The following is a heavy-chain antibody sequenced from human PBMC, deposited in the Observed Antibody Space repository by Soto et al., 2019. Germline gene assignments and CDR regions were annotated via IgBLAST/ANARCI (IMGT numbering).Heavy chain of an antibody. J-gene: IGHJ4*02. V-gene: IGHV1-69*13. D-gene: IGHD3-22*01. CDR2: IIPIFGTA. CDR3: ARSHYYDSSGYYQIDY. CDR1: GGTFSSYA. Sequence: SVKVFCKASGGTFSSYAISWVRQAPGQGLEWMGGIIPIFGTANYAQKFQGRVTITADESTSTAYMELSSLRSEDTAVYYCARSHYYDSSGYYQIDYWGQGTLVTVSS.